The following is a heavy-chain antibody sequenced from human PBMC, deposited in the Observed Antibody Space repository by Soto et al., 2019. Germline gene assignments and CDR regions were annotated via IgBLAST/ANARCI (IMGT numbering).Heavy chain of an antibody. CDR1: GYTFTSYG. CDR2: INAYNGNT. V-gene: IGHV1-18*04. J-gene: IGHJ5*02. CDR3: ARVSSTPPVVPAASGWFYRPAQYNWFDP. D-gene: IGHD2-2*01. Sequence: ASVKVSCKASGYTFTSYGISWVRQAPGQGLEWMGWINAYNGNTNYAQKLQGRVTMTTDTSTSTAYMELRSLRSYDTAVYECARVSSTPPVVPAASGWFYRPAQYNWFDPWGQGTLVTVSS.